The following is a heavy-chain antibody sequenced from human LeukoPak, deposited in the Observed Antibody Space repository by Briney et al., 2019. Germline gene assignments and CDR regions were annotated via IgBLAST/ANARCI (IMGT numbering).Heavy chain of an antibody. Sequence: VASVKVSCKASGYIFTSYGISWVRQAPGQGLEWMGWISAYNGNTNYAQKLQGRVTMTTDTSTSTAYMELRSLRSDDTAVCYCARSGGCSSTSCYVRGNWFDPWGQGTLVTVSS. D-gene: IGHD2-2*01. CDR1: GYIFTSYG. CDR2: ISAYNGNT. V-gene: IGHV1-18*01. J-gene: IGHJ5*02. CDR3: ARSGGCSSTSCYVRGNWFDP.